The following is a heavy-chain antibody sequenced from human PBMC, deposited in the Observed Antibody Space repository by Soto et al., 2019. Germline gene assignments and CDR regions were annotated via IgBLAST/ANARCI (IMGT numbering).Heavy chain of an antibody. CDR3: AKPGGVYWYFDL. CDR1: GFTLRDYA. Sequence: GGSLRLSCPASGFTLRDYAMTWVRQAPGKGLEWVSSLSGRGGNTYYADSVKGRFTISRANSEHTLFLQMSRLRAEDTATYYGAKPGGVYWYFDLWGRGTLVTVSS. J-gene: IGHJ2*01. D-gene: IGHD3-3*01. V-gene: IGHV3-23*01. CDR2: LSGRGGNT.